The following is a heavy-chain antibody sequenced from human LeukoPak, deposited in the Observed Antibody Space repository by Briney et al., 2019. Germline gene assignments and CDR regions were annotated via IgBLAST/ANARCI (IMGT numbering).Heavy chain of an antibody. CDR2: INEDGSTT. J-gene: IGHJ4*02. CDR1: GFTFSSNW. CDR3: VRDLGGRSGH. Sequence: GGSLRLSCAASGFTFSSNWMHWVRQAPGKGLVWVSRINEDGSTTNYADSVKGRSTIFRDNAMNTLYLQMNSLRAEDTAVYYCVRDLGGRSGHWGQGTLVTVSS. V-gene: IGHV3-74*01. D-gene: IGHD1-26*01.